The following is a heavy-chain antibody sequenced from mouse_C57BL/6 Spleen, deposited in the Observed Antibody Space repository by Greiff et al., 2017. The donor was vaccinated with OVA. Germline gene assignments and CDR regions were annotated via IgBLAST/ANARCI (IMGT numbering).Heavy chain of an antibody. D-gene: IGHD3-2*02. J-gene: IGHJ2*01. CDR3: ARDSSGYSYFDD. V-gene: IGHV5-4*01. CDR1: GFTFSSYA. CDR2: ISDGGRYT. Sequence: EVMLVESGGGLVKPGGSLKLSCAASGFTFSSYAMSWVRQTPEKRLEWVATISDGGRYTYYPDNVKGRFTISRDNAKNNLYLQMSHLKSEDTAMYYCARDSSGYSYFDDWGQGTTLTVSS.